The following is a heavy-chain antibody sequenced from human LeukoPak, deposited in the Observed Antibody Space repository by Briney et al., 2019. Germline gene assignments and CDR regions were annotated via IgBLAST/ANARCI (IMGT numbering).Heavy chain of an antibody. CDR3: ARENGYSSSWYLY. V-gene: IGHV4-61*08. CDR2: IYYSGST. Sequence: KPSETLSLTCTVSGGSISSGDYYWSWIRQPPGKGLEWIGYIYYSGSTNYNPSLKSRVTISVDTSKNQFSLKLSSVTAADTAVYYCARENGYSSSWYLYWGQGTLVTVSS. CDR1: GGSISSGDYY. J-gene: IGHJ4*02. D-gene: IGHD6-13*01.